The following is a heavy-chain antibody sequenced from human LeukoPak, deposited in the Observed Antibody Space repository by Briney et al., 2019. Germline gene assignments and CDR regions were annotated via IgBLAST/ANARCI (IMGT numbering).Heavy chain of an antibody. CDR3: AKVENY. V-gene: IGHV3-48*01. CDR1: GFIFGDYG. CDR2: ISTGSSTI. Sequence: GGSLRLSRAASGFIFGDYGMNWVRQAPGKGLEWVSYISTGSSTIYYADSVKGRFTISRDNSKNTLYLQMNSLRAEDTAVYYCAKVENYWGQGTLVTVSS. J-gene: IGHJ4*02.